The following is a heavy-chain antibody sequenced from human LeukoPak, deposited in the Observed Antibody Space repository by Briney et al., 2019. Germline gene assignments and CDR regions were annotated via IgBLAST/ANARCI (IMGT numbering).Heavy chain of an antibody. CDR3: ARDGWEVTTAYYYYGMDV. D-gene: IGHD4-11*01. V-gene: IGHV1-3*01. CDR2: INAGNGNT. CDR1: GYTFTSYA. Sequence: GASVKVSCKASGYTFTSYAMHWVRQAPGQRLEWMGWINAGNGNTKYSQKFQGRVTITRDTSASTAYMELSSLRSEDTAVYYCARDGWEVTTAYYYYGMDVWGKGTTVTVSS. J-gene: IGHJ6*04.